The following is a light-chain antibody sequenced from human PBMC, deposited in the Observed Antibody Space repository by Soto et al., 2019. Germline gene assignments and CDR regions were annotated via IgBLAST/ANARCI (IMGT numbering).Light chain of an antibody. CDR2: GAS. J-gene: IGKJ1*01. Sequence: EVVMTQSPATLSVSPGERATLSCRASETVATNLAWYQQKPGQAPRLLISGASTRAAGISDRFRGSGSGTEFTLTISSLRSEDSAVYSCQQYNDWPRTFGQGTKVDIK. CDR1: ETVATN. CDR3: QQYNDWPRT. V-gene: IGKV3-15*01.